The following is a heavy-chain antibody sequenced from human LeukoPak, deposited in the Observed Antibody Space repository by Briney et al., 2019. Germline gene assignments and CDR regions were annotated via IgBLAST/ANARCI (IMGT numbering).Heavy chain of an antibody. CDR3: ANLYYFGSGSYESRYFVY. D-gene: IGHD3-10*01. Sequence: GGTLRLSCAASGVTFSSNAMCWVRQAPGKGPEWGSPISAMVGMTYYADSVKGRFTISTDTSPNTLYLQMYRLRAEETAVYNCANLYYFGSGSYESRYFVYWGQGTLVTVSS. CDR2: ISAMVGMT. V-gene: IGHV3-23*01. J-gene: IGHJ4*02. CDR1: GVTFSSNA.